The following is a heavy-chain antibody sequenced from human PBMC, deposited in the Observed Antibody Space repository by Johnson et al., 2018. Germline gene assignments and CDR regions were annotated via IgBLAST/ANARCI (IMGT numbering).Heavy chain of an antibody. J-gene: IGHJ3*01. CDR3: ARVPAHVDACGV. D-gene: IGHD1-1*01. CDR1: GFTFSSYW. CDR2: INSDGSST. V-gene: IGHV3-74*01. Sequence: VQLEESGGGLVQPGGSLRLYYAASGFTFSSYWMHWVRQAPGKGLVWVSRINSDGSSTSYADSVKGRFTISRDNAKNTLYLQMNSLRAEDTAVYYCARVPAHVDACGVWGRGKRVTVSS.